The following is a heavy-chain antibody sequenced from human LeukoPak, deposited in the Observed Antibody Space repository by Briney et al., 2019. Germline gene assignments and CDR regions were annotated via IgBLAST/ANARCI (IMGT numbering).Heavy chain of an antibody. J-gene: IGHJ4*02. CDR1: GGSFSGYY. D-gene: IGHD6-13*01. Sequence: SETLSLTCAVYGGSFSGYYWSWIRQPPGKGLEWIGEINHSGSTNYNPSLKSRVTISVDTSKNQFSLKLSSVTAADTAVYYCARAVGVSIAAAGTRAYYFDYWGQGTLVTVSS. CDR2: INHSGST. CDR3: ARAVGVSIAAAGTRAYYFDY. V-gene: IGHV4-34*01.